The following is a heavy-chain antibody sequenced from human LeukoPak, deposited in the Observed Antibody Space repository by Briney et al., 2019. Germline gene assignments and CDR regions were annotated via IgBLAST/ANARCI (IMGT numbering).Heavy chain of an antibody. CDR1: GFTFSSYS. CDR2: ISSSSSYI. D-gene: IGHD5-18*01. V-gene: IGHV3-21*04. Sequence: GGSLRLSCAASGFTFSSYSMNWVRQAPGKGLEWVSSISSSSSYIYYADSVKGRFTISRDNSKNTLYLQMNSLRAEDTAVYYCARIRGYSYGYFDYWGQGTLVTVSS. CDR3: ARIRGYSYGYFDY. J-gene: IGHJ4*02.